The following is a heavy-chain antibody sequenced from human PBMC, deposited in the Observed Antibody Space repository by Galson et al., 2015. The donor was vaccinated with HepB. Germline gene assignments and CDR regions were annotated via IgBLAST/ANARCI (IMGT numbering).Heavy chain of an antibody. Sequence: SLRLSCAASGFAFSSYAIHWVRQAPGKGLEWVAVISYDGSNEHYADSVKGRFTISRDNSKNTLYLQMNSLRAEDTAMYYCVKPVEYSSRSGSFGYWGQGTLVTVSS. J-gene: IGHJ4*02. V-gene: IGHV3-30-3*02. D-gene: IGHD6-6*01. CDR1: GFAFSSYA. CDR3: VKPVEYSSRSGSFGY. CDR2: ISYDGSNE.